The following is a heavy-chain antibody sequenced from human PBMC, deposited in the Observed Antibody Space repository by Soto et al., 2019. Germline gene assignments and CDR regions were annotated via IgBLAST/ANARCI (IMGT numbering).Heavy chain of an antibody. CDR2: IDNAGSSA. V-gene: IGHV3-74*01. Sequence: EVQLVESGVGLVQPGGSLRLSCAASGFTFSIYWMHWVRQAPGNGPVWVSRIDNAGSSARYADSVTGRFTISRDNAKNTVYLQMNSLRAEDTAVYYCTRVGGSVSGMDVWGQGTTVTVSS. CDR3: TRVGGSVSGMDV. D-gene: IGHD1-26*01. CDR1: GFTFSIYW. J-gene: IGHJ6*02.